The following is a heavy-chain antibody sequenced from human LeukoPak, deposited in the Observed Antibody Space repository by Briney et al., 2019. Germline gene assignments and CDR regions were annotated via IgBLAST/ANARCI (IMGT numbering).Heavy chain of an antibody. D-gene: IGHD3-10*02. CDR3: ARCPGGSLGFGMDV. J-gene: IGHJ6*02. Sequence: ASVTVSCTASGYTFTVYYMHWVRQAPGQGLEWMGWINPNSGGTNYAQKFQGWVTMTRDTSISTAYMELSRLRSDDTAVYYCARCPGGSLGFGMDVWGQGTTVTVSS. CDR2: INPNSGGT. CDR1: GYTFTVYY. V-gene: IGHV1-2*04.